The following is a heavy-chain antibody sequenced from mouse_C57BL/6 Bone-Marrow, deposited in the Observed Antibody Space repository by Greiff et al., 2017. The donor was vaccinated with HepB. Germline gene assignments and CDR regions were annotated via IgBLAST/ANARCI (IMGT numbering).Heavy chain of an antibody. J-gene: IGHJ2*01. D-gene: IGHD1-1*01. CDR2: ISNLAYSI. Sequence: EVMLVESGGGLVQPGGSLKLSCAASGFTFSDYGMAWVRQAPRKGPEWVAFISNLAYSIYYADTVTGRFTISSENAKNTLYLEMSSLRSEDTAMYYCARLGYYGYYFDYWGQGTTLTVSS. V-gene: IGHV5-15*04. CDR1: GFTFSDYG. CDR3: ARLGYYGYYFDY.